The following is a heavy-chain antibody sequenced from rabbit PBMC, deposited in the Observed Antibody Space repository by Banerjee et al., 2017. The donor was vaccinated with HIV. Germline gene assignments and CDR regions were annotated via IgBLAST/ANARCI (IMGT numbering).Heavy chain of an antibody. V-gene: IGHV1S40*01. CDR1: GFTISSVYW. CDR3: ARDLAGVIGWNFNL. Sequence: QSLEESGGGLVKPGASLTLTCTASGFTISSVYWICWVRQDPGKGLEWIGCIDTNSGSTWYASWVSGRFTISKTSPTTVTLQMTSLTAADTATYFCARDLAGVIGWNFNLWGQGTLVSVS. D-gene: IGHD4-1*01. J-gene: IGHJ4*01. CDR2: IDTNSGST.